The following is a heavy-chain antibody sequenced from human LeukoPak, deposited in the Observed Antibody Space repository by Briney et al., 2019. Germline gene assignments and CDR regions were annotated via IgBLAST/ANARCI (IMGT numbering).Heavy chain of an antibody. CDR3: SRGTNRYIVGPDVD. V-gene: IGHV3-21*04. Sequence: PGGSLRLSWAAAGFTFSSYSMNWVRQAPGKGLEWVSSISSSSSYIYYADSVKGRFTISRDNAKNSLYLQRNSLRAEDTALYYCSRGTNRYIVGPDVDWGEGTLVTVSS. CDR1: GFTFSSYS. D-gene: IGHD1-26*01. J-gene: IGHJ4*02. CDR2: ISSSSSYI.